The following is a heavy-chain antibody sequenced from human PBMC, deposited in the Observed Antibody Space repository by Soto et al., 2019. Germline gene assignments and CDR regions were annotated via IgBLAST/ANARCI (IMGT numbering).Heavy chain of an antibody. Sequence: QVQLVQSAAEVKKPGASVKVACKSSGFKFSTYGIGWVRPAPGQGLEWMGWISGDTGDTKYAQKVEGRVIMTTDTSTNTAYMELRCLRSDDTAIYYCERAYKTSWRPFDYWGQGTLVTVSS. CDR3: ERAYKTSWRPFDY. CDR1: GFKFSTYG. V-gene: IGHV1-18*01. J-gene: IGHJ4*02. CDR2: ISGDTGDT. D-gene: IGHD2-2*01.